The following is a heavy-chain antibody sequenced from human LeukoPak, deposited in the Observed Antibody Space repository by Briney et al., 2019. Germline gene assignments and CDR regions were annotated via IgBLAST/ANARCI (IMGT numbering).Heavy chain of an antibody. Sequence: PGGSLRLSCAASGSTFSNYWMSWVRQAPGKGLEWVANIKQEGSEKYYVDSVKGRFTISRDNAKNLLYLQMNSLRAEDTAVYYCAREGSYRNWFDPWGQGTLVTVSS. J-gene: IGHJ5*02. CDR1: GSTFSNYW. CDR2: IKQEGSEK. CDR3: AREGSYRNWFDP. V-gene: IGHV3-7*05. D-gene: IGHD1-26*01.